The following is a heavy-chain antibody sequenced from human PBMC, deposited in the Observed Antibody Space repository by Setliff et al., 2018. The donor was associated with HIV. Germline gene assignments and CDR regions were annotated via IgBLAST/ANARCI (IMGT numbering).Heavy chain of an antibody. V-gene: IGHV4-31*03. Sequence: SETLSLTCTVSGDSVFSGAYYWTWVRQHPGKGLEWIGHIYYSGDAYYNPSLKSRLIISVDTSNNQFSLTLSSVTAADTAVYFCARSPWYSSSSGDFYYMDVLGKGATVTVSS. CDR1: GDSVFSGAYY. D-gene: IGHD6-6*01. CDR2: IYYSGDA. CDR3: ARSPWYSSSSGDFYYMDV. J-gene: IGHJ6*03.